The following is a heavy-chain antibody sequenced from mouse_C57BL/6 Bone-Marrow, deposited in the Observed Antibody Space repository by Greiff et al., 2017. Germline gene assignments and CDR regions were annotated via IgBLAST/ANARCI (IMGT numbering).Heavy chain of an antibody. CDR1: GYTFTEYT. D-gene: IGHD3-2*02. CDR2: FYPGSGSI. Sequence: QVQLQQSGAELVKPGASVKLSCKASGYTFTEYTIHWVKQRSGQGLEWLGWFYPGSGSIPYNEKFKDKATLPAAKSSSTVYMELSRVTSEDSAVYFCARRDSSGYGFADWGKGTMVTVSA. J-gene: IGHJ3*01. V-gene: IGHV1-62-2*01. CDR3: ARRDSSGYGFAD.